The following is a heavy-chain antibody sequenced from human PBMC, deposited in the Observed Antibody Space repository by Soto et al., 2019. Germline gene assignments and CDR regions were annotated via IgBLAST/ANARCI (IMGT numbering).Heavy chain of an antibody. CDR3: SSTAPGGVIIKDYYYYGMDV. D-gene: IGHD3-3*01. CDR2: IYYRGST. V-gene: IGHV4-59*01. CDR1: CGSISSYY. J-gene: IGHJ6*02. Sequence: PSETLSLTCTVSCGSISSYYWSWIRQPPWKGLEWIGYIYYRGSTNYNPSLKSRVTISVDTSKNQFSLKLSSVAAADTAVYYCSSTAPGGVIIKDYYYYGMDVWGQGTTVTVSS.